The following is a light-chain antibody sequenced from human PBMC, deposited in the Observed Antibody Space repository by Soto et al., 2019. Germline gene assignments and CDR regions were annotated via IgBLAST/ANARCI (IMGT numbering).Light chain of an antibody. J-gene: IGLJ2*01. CDR1: SFNIGSNY. CDR3: ASWDDSLYSPV. CDR2: NDA. V-gene: IGLV1-47*02. Sequence: QLVLTQPPSASGTPGQRVTISCSGNSFNIGSNYVYWYLHLPGTAPKLLIYNDAQRPSGVPERFSGSKSGTSASLAISGLRSEDEADYYCASWDDSLYSPVFGGGTKLTVL.